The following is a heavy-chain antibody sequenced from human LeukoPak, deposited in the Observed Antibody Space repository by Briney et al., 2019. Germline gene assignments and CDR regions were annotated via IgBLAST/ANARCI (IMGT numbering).Heavy chain of an antibody. Sequence: GGSLRLSCAVSGFSVSGYWMTWVRQAPGKGLEWVANIKQGGSEKNYVDSVKGRFTISRDNAENSLFLQMNSLRVEDTAVYYCAREWQGGIAAAGTRIEGDCWGQGTLVAVSS. D-gene: IGHD6-13*01. J-gene: IGHJ4*02. CDR2: IKQGGSEK. CDR3: AREWQGGIAAAGTRIEGDC. CDR1: GFSVSGYW. V-gene: IGHV3-7*01.